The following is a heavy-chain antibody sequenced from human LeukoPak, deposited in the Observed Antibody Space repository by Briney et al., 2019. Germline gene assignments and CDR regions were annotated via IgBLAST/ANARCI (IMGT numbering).Heavy chain of an antibody. CDR2: IKSKTDGGTT. J-gene: IGHJ6*02. D-gene: IGHD4/OR15-4a*01. CDR3: TTSGPPTNYAFKMYYYYYGMDV. V-gene: IGHV3-15*01. CDR1: GFTFSNAW. Sequence: PGGSLTLSCAASGFTFSNAWMSWVRQAPGKGLEWVGRIKSKTDGGTTDYAAPVKGRFTISRDDSKNTLYLQMSSLKTEDTAVYYCTTSGPPTNYAFKMYYYYYGMDVWGQGTTVTVSS.